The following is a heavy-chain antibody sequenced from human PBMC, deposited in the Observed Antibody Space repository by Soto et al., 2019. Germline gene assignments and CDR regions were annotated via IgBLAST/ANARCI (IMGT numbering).Heavy chain of an antibody. J-gene: IGHJ5*02. CDR1: GGSISSSNW. V-gene: IGHV4-4*02. D-gene: IGHD6-13*01. CDR2: IYHSGST. Sequence: SETLSLTCTVSGGSISSSNWWSWVRQPPGKGLEWIGEIYHSGSTNYNPSLKSRVTISVDKSKNQFSLKLSSVTAADTAVYYCARNIAAAGLNWFDPWGQGTLVTVSS. CDR3: ARNIAAAGLNWFDP.